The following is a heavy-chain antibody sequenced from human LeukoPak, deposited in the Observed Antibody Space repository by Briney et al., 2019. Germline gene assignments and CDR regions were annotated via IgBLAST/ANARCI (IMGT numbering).Heavy chain of an antibody. CDR3: ARHDNFFPY. Sequence: PGGSLRLSCADSGVSFNYYAMSWVRQAPGKGLEWVSGISDKEGRTYYTDSVKGRFTISREKTKNTVFMQMHNLRADETAVYFGARHDNFFPYWGQGALVTVSS. V-gene: IGHV3-23*01. CDR2: ISDKEGRT. D-gene: IGHD1-1*01. J-gene: IGHJ4*02. CDR1: GVSFNYYA.